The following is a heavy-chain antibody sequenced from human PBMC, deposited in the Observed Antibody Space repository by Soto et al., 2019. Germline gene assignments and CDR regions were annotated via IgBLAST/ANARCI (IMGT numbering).Heavy chain of an antibody. V-gene: IGHV4-30-2*01. CDR2: IYHSGST. Sequence: KPSETLSLTCAVCGGSISSGGDSWSWIRQPPGKGLEWIGYIYHSGSTYYNPSLKSRGTISVDRSKNQFSLKLSSVTAADTAVYYCARAGSSILTGPNTLIFDYWGQGTLVTVSS. CDR1: GGSISSGGDS. CDR3: ARAGSSILTGPNTLIFDY. J-gene: IGHJ4*02. D-gene: IGHD3-9*01.